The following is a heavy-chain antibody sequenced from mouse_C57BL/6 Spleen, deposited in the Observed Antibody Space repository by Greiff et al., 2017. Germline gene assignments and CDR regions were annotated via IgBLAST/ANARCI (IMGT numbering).Heavy chain of an antibody. CDR1: GYTFTSYW. CDR2: IDPSDSET. J-gene: IGHJ1*03. V-gene: IGHV1-52*01. D-gene: IGHD2-1*01. CDR3: AREPLYYGNYRGYFDV. Sequence: QVQLQQPGAELVRPGSSVKLSCKASGYTFTSYWMHWVKQRPIQGLEWIGNIDPSDSETHYNQKFKDKATLTVDKSSSTAYMQLSSRTSEDSAVYYCAREPLYYGNYRGYFDVWGTGTTVTVSS.